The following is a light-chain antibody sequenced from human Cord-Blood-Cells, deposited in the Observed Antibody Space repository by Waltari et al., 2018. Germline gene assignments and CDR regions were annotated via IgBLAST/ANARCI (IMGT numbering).Light chain of an antibody. J-gene: IGKJ2*01. Sequence: DLVMTQSPDSLAVPLVERATINCKSSQSVLYSSNNKNYLAWYQQKPGQPPKLLIYWASTRESGVPDRFSGSGSGTDFTLTISSLQAEDVAVYYCQQYYSTPHTFGQGTKLEIK. CDR3: QQYYSTPHT. CDR1: QSVLYSSNNKNY. CDR2: WAS. V-gene: IGKV4-1*01.